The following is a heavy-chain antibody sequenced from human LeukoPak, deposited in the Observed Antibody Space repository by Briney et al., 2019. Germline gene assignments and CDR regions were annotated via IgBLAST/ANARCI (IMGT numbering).Heavy chain of an antibody. CDR2: LYNGGTT. J-gene: IGHJ4*02. D-gene: IGHD3/OR15-3a*01. V-gene: IGHV3-53*01. CDR1: GFTVSSYY. Sequence: GGSLRLSCTASGFTVSSYYMSWVRQAPDMGLEWVSVLYNGGTTYYADSVKGRFTISRDNSKNTVYLQMDSLRAEDTAVYYCAREPGTDYRKYYFDYWGQGTLVTVSS. CDR3: AREPGTDYRKYYFDY.